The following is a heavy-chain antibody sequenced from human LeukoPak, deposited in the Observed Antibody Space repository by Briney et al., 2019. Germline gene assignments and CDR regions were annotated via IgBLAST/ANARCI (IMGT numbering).Heavy chain of an antibody. D-gene: IGHD3-10*01. CDR3: ARAYYYGSGSYYPPYYYYYYMDV. CDR2: ITSSSSHI. CDR1: GFTFSSYS. Sequence: NPGGSLRLSCAASGFTFSSYSMNWVRQAPGKGLEWISSITSSSSHISYADSVKGRFTISRDNAKNSLYLQMNSLRAEDTAVYYCARAYYYGSGSYYPPYYYYYYMDVWGKGTTVTVSS. V-gene: IGHV3-21*01. J-gene: IGHJ6*03.